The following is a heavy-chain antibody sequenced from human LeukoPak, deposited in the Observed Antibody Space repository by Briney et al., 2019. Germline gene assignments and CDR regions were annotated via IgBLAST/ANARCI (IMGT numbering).Heavy chain of an antibody. CDR2: ISGGST. J-gene: IGHJ4*02. CDR3: ASLIGYNSAY. D-gene: IGHD6-19*01. V-gene: IGHV3-23*01. Sequence: GGSLRLSCVASGFTFSSYDLSWVRQAPGKGLEWVAAISGGSTFCTDSVKGRFIISRDNSKNTLYLQMNSLRAEDTAAYYCASLIGYNSAYWGQGTLVTVSS. CDR1: GFTFSSYD.